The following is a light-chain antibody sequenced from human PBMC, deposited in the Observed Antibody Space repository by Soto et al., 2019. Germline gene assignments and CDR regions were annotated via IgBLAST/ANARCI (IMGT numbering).Light chain of an antibody. J-gene: IGLJ1*01. Sequence: QSALTQPASVSGSPGQSITISCTGTSSDVGSYNLVSWYQQHPIKAPKLMIYEGSKRPSGVSNRFSGSKSGNTASLTISGLQAEDEAEYYCSSYTNINTRACVFGTGTKVTVL. CDR2: EGS. CDR3: SSYTNINTRACV. V-gene: IGLV2-14*02. CDR1: SSDVGSYNL.